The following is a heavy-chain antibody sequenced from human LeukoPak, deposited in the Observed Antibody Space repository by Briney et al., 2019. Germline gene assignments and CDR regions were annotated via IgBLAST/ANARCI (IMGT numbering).Heavy chain of an antibody. V-gene: IGHV3-21*04. D-gene: IGHD3-22*01. Sequence: GGSLRLSCAASGFTFSSYSMNWVRQAPGKGLEWVSSISSSSSYIYYADSVKGRFTISRDNAKNSLYLQMNSLRAEDTALYYCARGRHYYDSSGLGYWGQGTLVTVSS. CDR2: ISSSSSYI. CDR3: ARGRHYYDSSGLGY. J-gene: IGHJ4*02. CDR1: GFTFSSYS.